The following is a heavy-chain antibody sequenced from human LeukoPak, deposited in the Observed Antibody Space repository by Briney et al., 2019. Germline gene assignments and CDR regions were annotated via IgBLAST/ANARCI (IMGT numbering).Heavy chain of an antibody. CDR2: INHSGST. J-gene: IGHJ4*02. V-gene: IGHV4-34*01. CDR3: AISGSGTYYDEQFDY. Sequence: SETLSLTCAVYGGSFSGYYWSWIRQPPGKGLEWIGEINHSGSTNYNPSLKSRVTISVDTSKKQFSLKLNSVTAADTAVYYCAISGSGTYYDEQFDYWGQATLVTVSS. D-gene: IGHD3-10*01. CDR1: GGSFSGYY.